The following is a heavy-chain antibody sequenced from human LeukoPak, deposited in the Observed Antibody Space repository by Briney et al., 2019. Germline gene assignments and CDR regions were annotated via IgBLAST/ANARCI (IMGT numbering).Heavy chain of an antibody. CDR2: INPSGGST. J-gene: IGHJ6*03. V-gene: IGHV1-46*01. CDR1: GYTFTSYY. CDR3: ARDSLGGYDLGWVAVNYTRWYYYYMDV. D-gene: IGHD5-12*01. Sequence: EASVKVSCKASGYTFTSYYMHWVRQAPGQGLEWMGIINPSGGSTSYAQKFQGRVTMTRDMSTSTVYMELSSLRSEDTAVYYCARDSLGGYDLGWVAVNYTRWYYYYMDVWGQGTLVTVSS.